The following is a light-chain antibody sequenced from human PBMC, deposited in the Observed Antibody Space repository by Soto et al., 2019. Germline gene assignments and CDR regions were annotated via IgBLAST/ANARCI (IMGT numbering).Light chain of an antibody. CDR2: LGS. J-gene: IGKJ2*01. CDR1: QSLLQRKGYNY. CDR3: MQAPQTPPYT. Sequence: DVVMTQSPLSLAVTPGESASISCRSSQSLLQRKGYNYVDWYLQKPEQSPQLLIYLGSLRAVGVPDRFSGSGSGTDFTLKISRMEAEDVGLYYCMQAPQTPPYTFGQGTRVEIK. V-gene: IGKV2-28*01.